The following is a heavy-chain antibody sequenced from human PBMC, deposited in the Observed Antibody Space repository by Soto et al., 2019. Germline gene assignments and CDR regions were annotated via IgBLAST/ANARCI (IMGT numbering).Heavy chain of an antibody. Sequence: QVQLQESGPGLVKPSETLSLTCTVSGGSIXGXXXXXXXXXXXXXXXXXXYIYYSGSTNYNPSLKSRVTISVDTSKNQFSLKLSSVTAADTAVYYCVRERSLPVVRGVITIIDYWGQGTLVTVSS. D-gene: IGHD3-10*01. V-gene: IGHV4-59*01. CDR3: VRERSLPVVRGVITIIDY. CDR1: GGSIXGXX. CDR2: IYYSGST. J-gene: IGHJ4*02.